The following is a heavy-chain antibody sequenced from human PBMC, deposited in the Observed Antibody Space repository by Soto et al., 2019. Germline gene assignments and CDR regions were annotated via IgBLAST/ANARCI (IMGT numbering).Heavy chain of an antibody. CDR3: ARGDGSRTYSLFDY. CDR1: GASVSSGSYF. D-gene: IGHD3-10*01. J-gene: IGHJ4*02. V-gene: IGHV4-61*01. Sequence: QVQLQESGPGLVKPSETLSLTCTVSGASVSSGSYFWTWIRQPPGKGLEWIGYIYHNGNTNYNPSLKSRLTISQDTSKNNFSRMLRSKTAADPDVYYCARGDGSRTYSLFDYRGQGPLVTVSS. CDR2: IYHNGNT.